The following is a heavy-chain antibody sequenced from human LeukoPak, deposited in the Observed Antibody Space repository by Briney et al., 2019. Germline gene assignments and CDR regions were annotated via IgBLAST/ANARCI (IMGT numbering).Heavy chain of an antibody. V-gene: IGHV1-24*01. CDR2: FDPEDGET. CDR3: VRFAAGPDPYYP. CDR1: GYTLTELS. Sequence: AAVKVSCKVSGYTLTELSMHWVRQPPGKGLEWMGGFDPEDGETIYAQNFQGRVTMTDDTSTDTGYMELNNLTSEDTAVYYCVRFAAGPDPYYPWGQGTLVTVSS. J-gene: IGHJ5*02. D-gene: IGHD6-25*01.